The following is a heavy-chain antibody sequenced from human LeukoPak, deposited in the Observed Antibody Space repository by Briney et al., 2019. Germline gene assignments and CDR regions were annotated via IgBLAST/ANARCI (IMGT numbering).Heavy chain of an antibody. J-gene: IGHJ1*01. V-gene: IGHV3-23*01. CDR1: GFTFSSYA. CDR2: ISGSGGST. Sequence: PGGSLRLSCAASGFTFSSYAMSWVRQAPGKGLEWVSAISGSGGSTYYADSVKGRFTISRDNSKNTLYLQMNSLRAEDTAVYYCAKEVYYYDSSGSLPEYFQHWGQGTLVTVSS. CDR3: AKEVYYYDSSGSLPEYFQH. D-gene: IGHD3-22*01.